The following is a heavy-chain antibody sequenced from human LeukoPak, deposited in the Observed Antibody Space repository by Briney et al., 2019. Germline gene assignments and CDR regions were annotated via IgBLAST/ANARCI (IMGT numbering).Heavy chain of an antibody. V-gene: IGHV3-23*01. Sequence: GGSLRLSCAASGFTFSSYEMNWVRQAPGKGLEWVSAIGTSSANTYYADSVKGRFTISRDNSQNTLYLQINNLRAEDTAVYYCARDPPVLRYFDWLPQRDAFDVWGQGTMVTVSS. CDR1: GFTFSSYE. CDR3: ARDPPVLRYFDWLPQRDAFDV. D-gene: IGHD3-9*01. CDR2: IGTSSANT. J-gene: IGHJ3*01.